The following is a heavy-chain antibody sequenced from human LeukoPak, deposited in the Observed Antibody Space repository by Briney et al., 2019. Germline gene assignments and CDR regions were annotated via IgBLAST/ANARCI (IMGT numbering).Heavy chain of an antibody. V-gene: IGHV4-38-2*02. CDR2: IYHSGTT. CDR3: AKHSDCSGSICYQGGSSSPYNCFDP. D-gene: IGHD2-2*01. CDR1: GYSITTGYY. Sequence: KTSETLSLTCTVSGYSITTGYYWAWIRQPPGKGLERIGSIYHSGTTHYNPSLKSPVAISVDTLNNQFSLKLNSVTAADTDIYYCAKHSDCSGSICYQGGSSSPYNCFDPWGQGTLVSVSS. J-gene: IGHJ5*02.